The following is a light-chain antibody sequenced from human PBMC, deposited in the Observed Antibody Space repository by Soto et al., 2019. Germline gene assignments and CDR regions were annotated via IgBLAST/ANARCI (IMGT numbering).Light chain of an antibody. CDR3: SSYTRSNTVI. CDR1: SSDVGGYTY. J-gene: IGLJ2*01. V-gene: IGLV2-14*01. Sequence: QSALTQPASVSGSPGQSIAISCTGTSSDVGGYTYVSWYQQHPGKAPKLMIYDVSARPSGVSNRFSGSKSDNTASLTISGLQAEDEADYYCSSYTRSNTVIFGGGTKVTVL. CDR2: DVS.